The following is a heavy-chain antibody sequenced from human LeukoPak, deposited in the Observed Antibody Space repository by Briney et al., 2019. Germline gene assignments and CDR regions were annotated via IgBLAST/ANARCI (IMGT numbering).Heavy chain of an antibody. V-gene: IGHV3-15*07. CDR2: IKSKTDGGTT. Sequence: GGSLRLSCAASGFTFSSYAMNWVRQAPGKGLEWVGRIKSKTDGGTTDYAAPVKGRFTISRDDSKNTLYLQMNSLKTEDTAVYYCTTDLGYSSGWYDAFDIWGQGTMVTVSS. J-gene: IGHJ3*02. D-gene: IGHD6-19*01. CDR3: TTDLGYSSGWYDAFDI. CDR1: GFTFSSYA.